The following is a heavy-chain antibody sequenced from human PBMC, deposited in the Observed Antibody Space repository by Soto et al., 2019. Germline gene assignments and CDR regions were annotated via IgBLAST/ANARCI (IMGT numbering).Heavy chain of an antibody. D-gene: IGHD2-2*01. CDR2: IIAYNGNT. J-gene: IGHJ6*02. CDR3: ARERVVVPAAMQGGTYYYYYYGMDV. Sequence: ASVKVSCKASGGTFSSYTISWVRQAPGQGLEWMGRIIAYNGNTNYAQKLQGRVTMTTDTSTSTAYMELRSLRSDDTAVYYCARERVVVPAAMQGGTYYYYYYGMDVWGQGTTVTVSS. CDR1: GGTFSSYT. V-gene: IGHV1-18*01.